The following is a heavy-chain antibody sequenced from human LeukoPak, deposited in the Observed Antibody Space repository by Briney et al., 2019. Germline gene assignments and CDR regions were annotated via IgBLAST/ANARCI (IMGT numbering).Heavy chain of an antibody. D-gene: IGHD2-8*01. CDR2: ISSSGSTI. Sequence: GGSLRLSCAASGFTFSDYYMSWIRQAPGKGLEWVSYISSSGSTIYYADSVKGRFTISRDNSKNTLYLQMNSLRAEDTAVYYCARRGDLDIVLMVYAASFDYWGQGTLVTVSS. CDR3: ARRGDLDIVLMVYAASFDY. J-gene: IGHJ4*02. V-gene: IGHV3-11*01. CDR1: GFTFSDYY.